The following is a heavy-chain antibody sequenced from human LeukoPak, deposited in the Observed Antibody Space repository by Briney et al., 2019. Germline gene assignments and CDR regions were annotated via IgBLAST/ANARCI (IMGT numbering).Heavy chain of an antibody. CDR3: ARHDGDFGDLLIDY. CDR1: GYNFTTYW. V-gene: IGHV5-51*01. Sequence: GESLQISCQGSGYNFTTYWIGWVRQMPGQGLEWMGIIYPDDSDTRYSPSFQGQVTISADKSISAAYLQWSSLKASDTAMYYCARHDGDFGDLLIDYWGQGTLVTVSS. CDR2: IYPDDSDT. D-gene: IGHD4-17*01. J-gene: IGHJ4*02.